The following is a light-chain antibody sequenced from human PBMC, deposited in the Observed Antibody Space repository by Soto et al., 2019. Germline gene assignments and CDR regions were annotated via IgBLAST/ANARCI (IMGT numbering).Light chain of an antibody. CDR2: AAS. CDR1: QSISTY. V-gene: IGKV1-39*01. J-gene: IGKJ1*01. CDR3: QQSYSTLWT. Sequence: DIQMTQSPSSLSASVGDRVTITCRASQSISTYLNWYQQKGGKAPKLLIYAASSLQSGVPSRFSGSGSVIDFTLTISSLQPEDSATYFCQQSYSTLWTFGQGTKVEI.